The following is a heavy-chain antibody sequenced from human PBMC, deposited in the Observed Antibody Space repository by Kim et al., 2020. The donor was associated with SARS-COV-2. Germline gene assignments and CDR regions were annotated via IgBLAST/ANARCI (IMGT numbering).Heavy chain of an antibody. J-gene: IGHJ6*02. CDR2: IYYSGST. CDR3: ARHRPDYYYYYGMDV. V-gene: IGHV4-59*08. CDR1: GGSISSYY. D-gene: IGHD6-6*01. Sequence: SETLSLTCTVSGGSISSYYWSWIRQPPGKGLEWIGYIYYSGSTNYNPSLKSRVTISVDTSKNQFSLKLSSVTAADTAVYYCARHRPDYYYYYGMDVWGQGTTVTVSS.